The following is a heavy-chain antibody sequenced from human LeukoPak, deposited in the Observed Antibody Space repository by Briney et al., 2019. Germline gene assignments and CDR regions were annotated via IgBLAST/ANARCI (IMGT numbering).Heavy chain of an antibody. Sequence: SETLSLTCTVSGGPINSYYWSWIRQPPGKGLEWIGYVYYTGNANQNPSLKGRVTISVDTSKNQFSLNLSSVTAADTALYYCARHSPSGGFDPWGQGTLVTVSS. CDR3: ARHSPSGGFDP. CDR1: GGPINSYY. J-gene: IGHJ5*02. D-gene: IGHD2-15*01. V-gene: IGHV4-59*01. CDR2: VYYTGNA.